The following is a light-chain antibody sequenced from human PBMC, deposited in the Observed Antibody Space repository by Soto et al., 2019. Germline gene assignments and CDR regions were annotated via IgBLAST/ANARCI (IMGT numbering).Light chain of an antibody. CDR3: QQYNDWPRT. V-gene: IGKV3-15*01. CDR2: GAS. J-gene: IGKJ5*01. CDR1: QSVGIN. Sequence: EVVMTQSPAILSVSPGERATLSCRASQSVGINVAWYQQKPGQAPSLLIYGASTRATGSPDRFSASGSATELTITISSLLSEDFEVYYCQQYNDWPRTFGQGTRLEIK.